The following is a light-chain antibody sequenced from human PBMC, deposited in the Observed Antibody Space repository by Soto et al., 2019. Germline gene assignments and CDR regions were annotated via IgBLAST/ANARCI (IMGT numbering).Light chain of an antibody. V-gene: IGLV2-23*02. CDR1: SSDVGTFNL. CDR2: EVI. J-gene: IGLJ1*01. Sequence: QSVLTQVASVSGSPGQSITISCTGTSSDVGTFNLVSWYQQHPGKAPSLMIYEVIKRPSGVSNRFSGSKSGNTASLTISGLQAEDEADYYCCSDAGSSVYVFGTGTKLTVL. CDR3: CSDAGSSVYV.